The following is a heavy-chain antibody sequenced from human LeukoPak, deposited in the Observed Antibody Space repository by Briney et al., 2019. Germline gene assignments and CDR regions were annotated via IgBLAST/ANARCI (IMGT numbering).Heavy chain of an antibody. Sequence: SETLSLTCTVSGGSISSTRYYWDWIRQPPGEGLEWIGSIYYSGSTYYNPSLKSRVTISVDTSKNQFSLKLSSVTAADTAVYYCAMVRGVEPLGWGQGTLVTVSS. J-gene: IGHJ4*02. CDR1: GGSISSTRYY. CDR2: IYYSGST. D-gene: IGHD3-10*01. V-gene: IGHV4-39*01. CDR3: AMVRGVEPLG.